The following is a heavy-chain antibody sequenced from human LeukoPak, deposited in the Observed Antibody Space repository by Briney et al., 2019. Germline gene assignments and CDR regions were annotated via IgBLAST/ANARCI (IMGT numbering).Heavy chain of an antibody. CDR1: GFTFSDYY. V-gene: IGHV3-11*06. CDR2: SSSSSSYT. CDR3: ASRQNYFDY. Sequence: GGSLRLSCAASGFTFSDYYMSWIRQAPAEGGEWVSYSSSSSSYTNYADSVKGRFTISRDNAKNSLYMQMNSLRAEDTAVYYCASRQNYFDYWGQGTLVTVSS. J-gene: IGHJ4*02.